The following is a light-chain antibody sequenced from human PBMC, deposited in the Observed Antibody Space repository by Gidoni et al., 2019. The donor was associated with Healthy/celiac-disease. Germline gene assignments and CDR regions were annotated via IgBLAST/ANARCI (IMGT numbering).Light chain of an antibody. CDR2: AAS. Sequence: DIQMTQSPSSLSASVGDRVTITCRASQRISSYLNWYQQKPGKAPKLLIYAASRLQSGVPSRFSGSGSGTDFTLTISSLQPEDFATYYCQQSYSTPPWTFGQGTKVEIK. CDR1: QRISSY. CDR3: QQSYSTPPWT. V-gene: IGKV1-39*01. J-gene: IGKJ1*01.